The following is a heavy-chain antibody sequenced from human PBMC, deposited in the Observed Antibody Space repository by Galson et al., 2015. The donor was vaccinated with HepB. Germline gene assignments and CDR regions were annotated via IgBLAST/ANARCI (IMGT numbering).Heavy chain of an antibody. CDR1: GFTFGSYG. CDR2: ITGSGGSI. Sequence: LSCAASGFTFGSYGMTWVRQAPGKGLEWVSTITGSGGSIYYAGSVKGRFTISRDNSKNMLYLQMNSLRAEDTAVYYCAKDGYSYGSVPYYFDYWGQGTLVTVSS. D-gene: IGHD5-18*01. V-gene: IGHV3-23*01. CDR3: AKDGYSYGSVPYYFDY. J-gene: IGHJ4*02.